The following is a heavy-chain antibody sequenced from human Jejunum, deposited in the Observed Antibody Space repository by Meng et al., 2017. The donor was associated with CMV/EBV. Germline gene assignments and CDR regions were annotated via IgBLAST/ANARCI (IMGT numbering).Heavy chain of an antibody. J-gene: IGHJ5*02. D-gene: IGHD5-24*01. CDR1: GYTFSDNY. CDR2: INPKSGAT. CDR3: AREDGYKFWFDP. V-gene: IGHV1-2*02. Sequence: KAAGYTFSDNYIHWVRQAPGQGLEWMGWINPKSGATKYGQKFQGRVTMTRDTSISTVYMELSRLRPDDTAVYYCAREDGYKFWFDPWGQGTLVTVSS.